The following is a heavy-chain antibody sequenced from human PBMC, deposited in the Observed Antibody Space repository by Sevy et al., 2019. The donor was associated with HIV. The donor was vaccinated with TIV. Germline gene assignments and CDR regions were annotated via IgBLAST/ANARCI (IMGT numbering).Heavy chain of an antibody. D-gene: IGHD3-22*01. Sequence: GGSLRLSCPASGFTFSSHSMNWVRQTPGKGLEWISYISGTGNAIYYADSVKGRFTISRDNAKNSLYLQLKSLRDEDTAIYYCARVPPYYDSNVSDFWGQGSLVTVSS. CDR3: ARVPPYYDSNVSDF. CDR2: ISGTGNAI. V-gene: IGHV3-48*02. J-gene: IGHJ4*02. CDR1: GFTFSSHS.